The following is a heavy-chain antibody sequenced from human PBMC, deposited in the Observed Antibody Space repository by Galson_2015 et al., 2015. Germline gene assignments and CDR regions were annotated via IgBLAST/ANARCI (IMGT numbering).Heavy chain of an antibody. J-gene: IGHJ4*02. Sequence: QSGAEVKKPGESLKISCKGSGYSFTTYWIAWVRQMPGKGLEWMGIIYPGDSDTRYSPSFEGQVTISADKSINTAYLQWSSLNASTTAMYYCARHHDSRVDYWGQGTLVTVSS. CDR2: IYPGDSDT. D-gene: IGHD3-22*01. CDR1: GYSFTTYW. CDR3: ARHHDSRVDY. V-gene: IGHV5-51*01.